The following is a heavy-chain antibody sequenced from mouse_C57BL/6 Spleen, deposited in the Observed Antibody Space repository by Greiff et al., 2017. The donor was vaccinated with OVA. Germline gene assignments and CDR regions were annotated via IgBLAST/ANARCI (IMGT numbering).Heavy chain of an antibody. CDR2: IYPGSGNT. Sequence: VKLVESGPELVKPGASVKISCKASGYSFTSYYIHWVKQRPGQGLEWIGWIYPGSGNTKYNEKFKGKATLTADTSSSTAYMQLSSLTSEDSAVYYCANQGFITTVVDAMDYWGQGTSVTVSS. V-gene: IGHV1-66*01. CDR3: ANQGFITTVVDAMDY. D-gene: IGHD1-1*01. CDR1: GYSFTSYY. J-gene: IGHJ4*01.